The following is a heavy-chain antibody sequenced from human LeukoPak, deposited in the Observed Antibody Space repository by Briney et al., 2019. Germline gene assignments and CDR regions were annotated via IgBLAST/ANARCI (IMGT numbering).Heavy chain of an antibody. V-gene: IGHV3-30*03. Sequence: GGSLRLSCAASGFTFNSYGIHWVRQAPGKGLEWVAVISSDGSNRYYADSVKGRFTISRDSSKNTLYLQMNSLRAEDTAVYYCAAAVRYFWVFDYWGQGTLVTVSS. CDR3: AAAVRYFWVFDY. CDR2: ISSDGSNR. J-gene: IGHJ4*02. CDR1: GFTFNSYG. D-gene: IGHD3-9*01.